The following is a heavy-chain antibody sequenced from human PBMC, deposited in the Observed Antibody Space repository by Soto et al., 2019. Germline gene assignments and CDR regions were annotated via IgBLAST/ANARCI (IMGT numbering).Heavy chain of an antibody. Sequence: QVLLVQSGAEVRKPWASVKVSCKASGYIFTTFGIGWVRQAPGQGLEWMGWISAYNGNRNFAQNVRDRVTMTTDTSTNTAHMGLRILRSDDTAVYYCARDGGTGLDYWGQGTLGTVSS. J-gene: IGHJ4*02. CDR1: GYIFTTFG. V-gene: IGHV1-18*01. CDR3: ARDGGTGLDY. D-gene: IGHD1-1*01. CDR2: ISAYNGNR.